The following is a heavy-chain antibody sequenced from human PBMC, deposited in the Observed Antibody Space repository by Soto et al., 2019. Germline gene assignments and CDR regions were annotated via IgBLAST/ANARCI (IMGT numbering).Heavy chain of an antibody. CDR3: ARDPPTYSSGWSDAFDV. Sequence: PSQTLSLTCAISGDSVSSSSAWSWVRQSPSRGLEWLGRTYYRSRWYYNYAVSVKSRITINADTSKNQFSLQLHSVTPEDTAVYYCARDPPTYSSGWSDAFDVWGQGTMVTVSS. D-gene: IGHD6-19*01. J-gene: IGHJ3*01. CDR2: TYYRSRWYY. CDR1: GDSVSSSSA. V-gene: IGHV6-1*01.